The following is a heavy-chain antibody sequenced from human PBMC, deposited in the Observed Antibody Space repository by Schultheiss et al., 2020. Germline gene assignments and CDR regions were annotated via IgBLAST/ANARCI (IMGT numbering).Heavy chain of an antibody. Sequence: GGSLRLSCAASGFTFDDYAMHWVRQAPGKGLEWVSGISGSGRKTDYIDSVKGRFTVSRDNSKNTLFLQMNSLRVEDTALYYCASSFTIFGVDIIERGFDFWGQGSLVTVSS. V-gene: IGHV3-23*01. CDR2: ISGSGRKT. CDR1: GFTFDDYA. J-gene: IGHJ4*02. CDR3: ASSFTIFGVDIIERGFDF. D-gene: IGHD3-3*01.